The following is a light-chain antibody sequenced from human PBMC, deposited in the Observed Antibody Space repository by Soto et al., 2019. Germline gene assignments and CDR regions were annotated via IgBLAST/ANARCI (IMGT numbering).Light chain of an antibody. Sequence: DIQMTQSPSTLSASVGDRVTITCRASKSISSWLACYQQKPGKAPKLLIYKASSLESGVPSRFSGSGSGTEFTLTISSLQPDDVATYYCQQYNSYPWTFGQGTKVEIK. J-gene: IGKJ1*01. CDR3: QQYNSYPWT. CDR2: KAS. V-gene: IGKV1-5*03. CDR1: KSISSW.